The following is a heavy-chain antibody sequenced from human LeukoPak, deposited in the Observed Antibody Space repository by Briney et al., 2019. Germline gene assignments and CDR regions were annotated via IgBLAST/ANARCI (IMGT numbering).Heavy chain of an antibody. Sequence: SETLSLTCTVSGGSISSYYWSWIRQPPGKGLEWIGYIYYSGSTNYNPSLKSRVTISVDTSKNQFSLKLSSVTAADTAVYYCARARKQDDNFYRGYYYMDVWGKGTTVIVSS. CDR2: IYYSGST. CDR1: GGSISSYY. V-gene: IGHV4-59*08. J-gene: IGHJ6*03. D-gene: IGHD3-3*01. CDR3: ARARKQDDNFYRGYYYMDV.